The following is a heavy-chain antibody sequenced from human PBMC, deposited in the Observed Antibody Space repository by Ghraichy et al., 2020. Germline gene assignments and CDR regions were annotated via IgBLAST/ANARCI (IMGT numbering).Heavy chain of an antibody. V-gene: IGHV3-23*01. CDR1: GFTFSAYA. CDR3: ARDIRGRGSYGWFDP. CDR2: ISENGRST. Sequence: GGSLRLSCEASGFTFSAYAMGWVRQTPGRGLEWVSSISENGRSTYYADSVRGRFAISRDNSKNTLSLQMNSLRLEDTAVYSCARDIRGRGSYGWFDPWGQGTLVTVSS. J-gene: IGHJ5*02. D-gene: IGHD1-26*01.